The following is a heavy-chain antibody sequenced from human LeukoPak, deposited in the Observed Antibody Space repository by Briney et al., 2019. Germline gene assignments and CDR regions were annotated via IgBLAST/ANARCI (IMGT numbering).Heavy chain of an antibody. J-gene: IGHJ4*02. V-gene: IGHV3-48*03. CDR2: ISTSGSII. CDR1: GFTFRSHE. CDR3: ARASYNSDWYFDQ. Sequence: PGGSLRLSCAVSGFTFRSHEMNWVRQAPGKGLEWISYISTSGSIIYYADSVKGRFTISRDNARNSLFLQMGSLIVEYTAVYYCARASYNSDWYFDQWGQGTLVTVSS. D-gene: IGHD6-19*01.